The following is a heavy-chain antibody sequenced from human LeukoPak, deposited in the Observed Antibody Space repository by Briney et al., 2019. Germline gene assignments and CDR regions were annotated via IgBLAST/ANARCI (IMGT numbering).Heavy chain of an antibody. CDR3: TRDLRYCTSTSCYDPYFDY. J-gene: IGHJ4*02. D-gene: IGHD2-2*01. Sequence: SGGSLRLSCAASGFTFSSCWMHWVRQAPGKGLVWVSRINNDGSSTSYADSVKGRFTISRDNAKNTLFLQMNSLRAEDTAVYYCTRDLRYCTSTSCYDPYFDYWGQGTLVTVSS. CDR2: INNDGSST. V-gene: IGHV3-74*01. CDR1: GFTFSSCW.